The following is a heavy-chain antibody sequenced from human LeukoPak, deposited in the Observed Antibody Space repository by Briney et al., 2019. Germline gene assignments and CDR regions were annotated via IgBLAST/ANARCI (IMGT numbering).Heavy chain of an antibody. V-gene: IGHV3-23*01. Sequence: PGGSLRLSCAASGFTFSSYAMSWVRQAPGKGLEWVSAISGSGGSTYYADSVKGRFTISRDNSKNTLYLQMNSLRAEDTAVYYCANLNVVPAAQYGRFFDYWGQGTLVTVSS. CDR2: ISGSGGST. J-gene: IGHJ4*02. CDR3: ANLNVVPAAQYGRFFDY. CDR1: GFTFSSYA. D-gene: IGHD2-2*01.